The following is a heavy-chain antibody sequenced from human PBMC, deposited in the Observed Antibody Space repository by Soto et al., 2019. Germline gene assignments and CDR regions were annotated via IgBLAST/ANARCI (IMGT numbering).Heavy chain of an antibody. J-gene: IGHJ4*02. Sequence: QVQPQESGPRLVKPSETLSLMCTVSGGSLTPQYWSWIRQPPGKGLEWLGYIYYSGNANYNPSLKSRVSISIDTAKNQFSLDLASVTAVDTAVYYCARAFAATHFDYWGQGIMVTVSS. CDR2: IYYSGNA. CDR1: GGSLTPQY. CDR3: ARAFAATHFDY. V-gene: IGHV4-59*11. D-gene: IGHD3-16*01.